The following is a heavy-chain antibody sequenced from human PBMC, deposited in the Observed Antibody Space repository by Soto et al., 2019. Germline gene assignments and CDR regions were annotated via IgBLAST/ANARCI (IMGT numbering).Heavy chain of an antibody. Sequence: ASVKVSCKASGYTFTSYGISWVRQAPGQGLEWMGWISAYNGNTNYAQKFQGRVTMTRNTSISTAYMELSSLRSEDTAVYYCARGQKDYGDYVVDYWGQGTLVTVSS. CDR2: ISAYNGNT. CDR1: GYTFTSYG. J-gene: IGHJ4*02. V-gene: IGHV1-18*01. CDR3: ARGQKDYGDYVVDY. D-gene: IGHD4-17*01.